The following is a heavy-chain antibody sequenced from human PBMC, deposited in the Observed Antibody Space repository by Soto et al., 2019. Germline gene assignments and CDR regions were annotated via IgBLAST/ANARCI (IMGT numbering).Heavy chain of an antibody. CDR3: AKTRNSVINYNYYDNMDV. CDR1: GFTFSEHG. J-gene: IGHJ6*02. D-gene: IGHD3-10*01. Sequence: QVQLVESGGGVVQPGGSLRLTCAASGFTFSEHGIHWVRQAPGKGLEWVAITSYDGRHTSYVDSVKGRFTISRDNSGNTAFLEMNRLRVEDTAVYYCAKTRNSVINYNYYDNMDVWGQGTTVTVSS. CDR2: TSYDGRHT. V-gene: IGHV3-30*18.